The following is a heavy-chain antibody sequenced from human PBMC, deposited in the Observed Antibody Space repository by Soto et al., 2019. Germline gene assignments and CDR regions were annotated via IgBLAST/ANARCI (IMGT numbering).Heavy chain of an antibody. D-gene: IGHD6-6*01. CDR2: INHSGST. Sequence: PSETLSLTCAVYGGSFSGYYWIWIRQPPGKGLEWIGEINHSGSTNYNPSLKSRVTISVDTSKNQFSLKLSSVTAADTAVYYCARGRGSRYSSPSGGFDYWGQGTLVTVSS. J-gene: IGHJ4*02. CDR1: GGSFSGYY. CDR3: ARGRGSRYSSPSGGFDY. V-gene: IGHV4-34*01.